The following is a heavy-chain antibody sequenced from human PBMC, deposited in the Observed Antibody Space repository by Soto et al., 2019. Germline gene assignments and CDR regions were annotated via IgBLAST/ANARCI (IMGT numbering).Heavy chain of an antibody. CDR1: GYTFTTYT. CDR2: TNPNNGST. CDR3: ARDVNPYFGPGSLHGYFDY. V-gene: IGHV1-2*02. D-gene: IGHD3-10*01. J-gene: IGHJ4*02. Sequence: QVQLVQSGAEVKKPGASVKIACKPSGYTFTTYTIHWVRQAPGQRLEWIGWTNPNNGSTKYAQKFQGRVTMTRDTSITTVYVELSSLKSDDTAVYFCARDVNPYFGPGSLHGYFDYWGQGTLVTVSS.